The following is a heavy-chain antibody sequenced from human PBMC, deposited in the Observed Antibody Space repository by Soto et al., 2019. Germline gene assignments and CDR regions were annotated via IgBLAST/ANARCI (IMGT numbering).Heavy chain of an antibody. CDR1: GFTFSSYS. V-gene: IGHV3-30*18. Sequence: QVQLVESGGGVVKPGRSLRLSCAASGFTFSSYSMHWVRQAPGKGLEWVAVISYDGSNKYYADSVKGRFTISRDNSKNTLYLQMNSLRAEDTAVYYCAKDLEGYGYYVSYYYYGMDVWGQGTTVTVSS. CDR3: AKDLEGYGYYVSYYYYGMDV. CDR2: ISYDGSNK. J-gene: IGHJ6*02. D-gene: IGHD4-17*01.